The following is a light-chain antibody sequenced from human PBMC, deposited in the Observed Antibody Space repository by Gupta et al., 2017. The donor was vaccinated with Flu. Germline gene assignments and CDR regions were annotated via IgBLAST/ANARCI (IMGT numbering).Light chain of an antibody. V-gene: IGLV1-44*01. Sequence: VTISCSGSSSNIGSNNVTWYQNLPRTAPNLLIYTNNQRPSGVPDRFSGSKSDTSASLAISGLQAEDEADYYCASWDDSRNGVVFGGGTKLTVL. CDR3: ASWDDSRNGVV. J-gene: IGLJ3*02. CDR1: SSNIGSNN. CDR2: TNN.